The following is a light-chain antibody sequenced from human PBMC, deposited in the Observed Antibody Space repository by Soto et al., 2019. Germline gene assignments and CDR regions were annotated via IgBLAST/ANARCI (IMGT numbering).Light chain of an antibody. J-gene: IGLJ7*01. CDR2: EVS. Sequence: QSVLTQPASVSGSPGQSITISCTGTSSDVGSHNLVSWYQQHPGQAPKLMIYEVSKRPLGVSARFSASKSVNTASLTISGLKAEDEADYYCCSDGGSRAVFGGGTQLTVL. V-gene: IGLV2-23*02. CDR1: SSDVGSHNL. CDR3: CSDGGSRAV.